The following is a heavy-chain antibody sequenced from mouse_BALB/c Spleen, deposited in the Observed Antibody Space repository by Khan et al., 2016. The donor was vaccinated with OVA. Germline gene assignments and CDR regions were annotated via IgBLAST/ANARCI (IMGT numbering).Heavy chain of an antibody. CDR1: GYSFTGYN. CDR2: IDPYYGNI. CDR3: ARSLYYGKGGLGY. Sequence: VQLQQSGPELEKPGASVKISCKASGYSFTGYNMNWVKQSNGKSLEWIGNIDPYYGNISYNQKFKGKATLTVDKSSSTAYIQLTILTSEDSAVYDCARSLYYGKGGLGYWGQGTLVTVSA. J-gene: IGHJ3*01. D-gene: IGHD2-1*01. V-gene: IGHV1-39*01.